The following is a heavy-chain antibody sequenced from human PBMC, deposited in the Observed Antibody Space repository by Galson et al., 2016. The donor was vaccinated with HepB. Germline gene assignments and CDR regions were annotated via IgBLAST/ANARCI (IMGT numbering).Heavy chain of an antibody. V-gene: IGHV4-59*01. CDR2: INFSGIT. J-gene: IGHJ3*02. D-gene: IGHD1-26*01. CDR3: ARVRVYGGYSRAADI. Sequence: SETLSLTCTVSGGSMNSYYWTWIRQPPGKGLEWIGYINFSGITNYSPSLKSRVTILVDMSMNQFSLKMRSVTAADTAVYFCARVRVYGGYSRAADIWGKGAMVTVSS. CDR1: GGSMNSYY.